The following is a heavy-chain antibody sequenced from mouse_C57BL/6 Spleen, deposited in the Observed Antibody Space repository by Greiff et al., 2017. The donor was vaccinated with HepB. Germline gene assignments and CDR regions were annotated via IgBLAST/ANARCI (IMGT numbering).Heavy chain of an antibody. CDR1: GFTFSDYG. CDR3: ASRGLPLDFDY. Sequence: EVKVEESGGGLVKPGGSLKISCAASGFTFSDYGMHWVRQAPEKGLEWVAYISSGSSTIYYADTVKGRFTISRDNAKNTLFLQMTSLRSEDTAMYYCASRGLPLDFDYWGQGTTLTVSS. J-gene: IGHJ2*01. CDR2: ISSGSSTI. V-gene: IGHV5-17*01. D-gene: IGHD2-2*01.